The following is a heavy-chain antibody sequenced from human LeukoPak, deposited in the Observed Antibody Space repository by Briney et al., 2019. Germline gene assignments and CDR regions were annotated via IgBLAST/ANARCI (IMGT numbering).Heavy chain of an antibody. J-gene: IGHJ4*02. CDR1: GFTFDDYA. CDR3: AKDVVPDTAMVRNYFDY. V-gene: IGHV3-9*01. D-gene: IGHD5-18*01. Sequence: GGSLRLSCAASGFTFDDYAMHWVRQAPGKGLEWVSGISWNSGSIGYADSVKGRFTISRDNAKNSLYLQMNSLRAEDTALYYCAKDVVPDTAMVRNYFDYWGQGTLVTVSS. CDR2: ISWNSGSI.